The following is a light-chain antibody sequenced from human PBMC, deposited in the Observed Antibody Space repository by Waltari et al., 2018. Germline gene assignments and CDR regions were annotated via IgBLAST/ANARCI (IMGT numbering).Light chain of an antibody. J-gene: IGLJ3*02. V-gene: IGLV1-51*02. CDR1: DSDIGRNF. CDR3: ATWESGLSL. CDR2: ENT. Sequence: QSVLTQPPSVSAAAGQRVTISCSGTDSDIGRNFVSWYQRVPGTAPRLLIYENTGRPSVVPDRFSGSKSGTSATLDIAGLQTGDEAQYYCATWESGLSLFGGGTTLTVL.